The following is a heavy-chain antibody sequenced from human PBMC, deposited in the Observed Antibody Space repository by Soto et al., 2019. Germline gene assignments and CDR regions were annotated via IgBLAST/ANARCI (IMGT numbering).Heavy chain of an antibody. Sequence: GGSLRLSCEVSGLTFRNYGIHWVRQAPDKGLEWVAVVSYDGGKKYYGDSVKGRFTISRGNSKTSVYLQMNSLRPEDTAVYYCAKARSLGYCSGGDCYYYYGMDVWGKGTTVTVSS. CDR2: VSYDGGKK. CDR3: AKARSLGYCSGGDCYYYYGMDV. V-gene: IGHV3-30*18. CDR1: GLTFRNYG. D-gene: IGHD2-8*02. J-gene: IGHJ6*04.